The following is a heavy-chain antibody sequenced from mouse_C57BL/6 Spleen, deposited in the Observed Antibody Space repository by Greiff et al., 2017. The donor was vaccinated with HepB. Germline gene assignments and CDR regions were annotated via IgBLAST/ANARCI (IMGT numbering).Heavy chain of an antibody. V-gene: IGHV1-9*01. CDR2: ILPGSGST. D-gene: IGHD2-5*01. CDR1: GYTFTGYW. J-gene: IGHJ1*03. CDR3: ARRGYSNYVSYWYFDV. Sequence: QVQLQQSGAELMKPGASVKLSCKATGYTFTGYWIEWVKQRPGHGLEWIGEILPGSGSTNYNEKFKGKATFTADTSSNTAYMQLSSLTTEDSAIYYCARRGYSNYVSYWYFDVWGTGTTVTVSS.